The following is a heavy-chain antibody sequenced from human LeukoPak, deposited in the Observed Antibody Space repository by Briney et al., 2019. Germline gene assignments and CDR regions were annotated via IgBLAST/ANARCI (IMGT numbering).Heavy chain of an antibody. CDR1: GFTFSSYW. CDR3: ARDVGKRGYSGYDLLDY. J-gene: IGHJ4*02. Sequence: GGSLRLSCAASGFTFSSYWMHWVRQAPGKGLEGMANIKQDGSEKYYVDSVKGRFTISRDNAKNSLYLQMNSLRAEDTAVYYCARDVGKRGYSGYDLLDYWGQGTLVTVSS. V-gene: IGHV3-7*01. CDR2: IKQDGSEK. D-gene: IGHD5-12*01.